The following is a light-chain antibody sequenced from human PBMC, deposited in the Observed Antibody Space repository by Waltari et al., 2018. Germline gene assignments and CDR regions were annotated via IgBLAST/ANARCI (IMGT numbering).Light chain of an antibody. CDR2: IDRDGAH. Sequence: QPALTQSPSPSASLGASVKLTCTLSRDHTYYPIAWQHPQPQKGPRFVMKIDRDGAHTRGDGIPARFSGSASGADRFLTISRLQLEDEGDYYCQTWGTGIVFGGGTKLTVL. V-gene: IGLV4-69*01. CDR3: QTWGTGIV. CDR1: RDHTYYP. J-gene: IGLJ2*01.